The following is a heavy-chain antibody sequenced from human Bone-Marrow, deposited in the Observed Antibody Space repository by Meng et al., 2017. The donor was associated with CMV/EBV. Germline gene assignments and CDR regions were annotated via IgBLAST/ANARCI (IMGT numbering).Heavy chain of an antibody. CDR3: AKLESPIVYEKIFDI. V-gene: IGHV3-66*02. J-gene: IGHJ3*02. D-gene: IGHD2/OR15-2a*01. CDR2: IYSGGST. CDR1: GFTVSSNY. Sequence: GESLKISCAASGFTVSSNYMSWVRQAPGKGLEWVSVIYSGGSTYYADSVKGRFTISRDNSKNTLYLQMYSLRAEDTAVYYCAKLESPIVYEKIFDIWGQGTMVTVPS.